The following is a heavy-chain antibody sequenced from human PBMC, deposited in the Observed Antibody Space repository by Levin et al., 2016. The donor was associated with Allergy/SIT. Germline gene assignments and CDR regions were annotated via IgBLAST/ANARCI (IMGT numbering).Heavy chain of an antibody. V-gene: IGHV4-4*02. CDR3: ASAYCGGDCSSGDAFDI. CDR2: IYHSGST. Sequence: WIRQPPGKGLEWIGEIYHSGSTNYNPSLKSRVTISVDKSKNQFSLKLSSVTAADTAVYYCASAYCGGDCSSGDAFDIWGQGTMVTVSS. D-gene: IGHD2-21*02. J-gene: IGHJ3*02.